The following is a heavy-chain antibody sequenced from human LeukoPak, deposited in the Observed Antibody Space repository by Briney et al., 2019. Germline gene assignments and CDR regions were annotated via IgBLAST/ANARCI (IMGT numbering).Heavy chain of an antibody. J-gene: IGHJ5*02. Sequence: PGGSLRLSCAASGLTFDDYGMSWVRQAPGKGLEWVSGINWNGGSTGYADSVKGRFTISRDNAKNSLYLQMNSLRAEDTALYYCARDQRYSSSVNRFDPWGQGTLVTVSS. D-gene: IGHD6-6*01. CDR1: GLTFDDYG. CDR3: ARDQRYSSSVNRFDP. CDR2: INWNGGST. V-gene: IGHV3-20*04.